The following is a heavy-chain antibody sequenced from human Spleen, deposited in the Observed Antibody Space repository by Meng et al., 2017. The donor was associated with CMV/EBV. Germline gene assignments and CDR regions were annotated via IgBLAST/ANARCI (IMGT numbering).Heavy chain of an antibody. CDR1: FTSFW. CDR3: ARHAAGSSPRGVYWYFDL. CDR2: IFPGDSDI. V-gene: IGHV5-51*01. Sequence: FTSFWIGWVRQVPGKGLEWVAIIFPGDSDIRYSPSFQGQVTISADKSSRTAYLHWNSLKASDTATYYCARHAAGSSPRGVYWYFDLWGRGTLVTVSS. J-gene: IGHJ2*01. D-gene: IGHD1-26*01.